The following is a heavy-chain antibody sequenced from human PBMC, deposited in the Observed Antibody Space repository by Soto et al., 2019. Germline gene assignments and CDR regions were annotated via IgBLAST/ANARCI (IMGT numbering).Heavy chain of an antibody. J-gene: IGHJ6*02. CDR2: IDPSDSYT. V-gene: IGHV5-10-1*01. Sequence: PGESLKISCKGSGYSFTSYWISWVRQMPGKGLEWMGRIDPSDSYTNYSPSFQGHVTISADKSISTAYLQWSSLKASDTAMYYCSRVRIDYYYYGMDVWGQGTTVTVSS. CDR3: SRVRIDYYYYGMDV. D-gene: IGHD3-3*01. CDR1: GYSFTSYW.